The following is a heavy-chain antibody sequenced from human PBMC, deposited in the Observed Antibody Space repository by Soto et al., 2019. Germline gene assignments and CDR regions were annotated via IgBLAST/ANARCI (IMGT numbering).Heavy chain of an antibody. J-gene: IGHJ5*02. CDR2: ICTIRST. CDR1: GSTFSSNA. CDR3: ARGRSNQYESSPPPKFDP. D-gene: IGHD2-8*01. Sequence: GVFLRLSRAASGSTFSSNAMSWVRQAPFKGLEWVSSICTIRSTYYLYSVKGRFTISIENAKNSVYLQINSPRSGDTAVYYCARGRSNQYESSPPPKFDPWGRGILVTTS. V-gene: IGHV3-13*01.